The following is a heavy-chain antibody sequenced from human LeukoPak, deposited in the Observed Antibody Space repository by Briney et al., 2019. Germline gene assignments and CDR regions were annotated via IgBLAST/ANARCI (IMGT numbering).Heavy chain of an antibody. D-gene: IGHD4-17*01. Sequence: SQTLSLTCTVSGGSISSGSYYWSWIRQPPGKGLEWIGYICYSGSTNYNPSLKSRVTISVDTSKNQFSLKLSSVTAADTAVYYCAREGPYGDYGYWGQGTLVTVSS. V-gene: IGHV4-61*01. CDR1: GGSISSGSYY. CDR3: AREGPYGDYGY. J-gene: IGHJ4*02. CDR2: ICYSGST.